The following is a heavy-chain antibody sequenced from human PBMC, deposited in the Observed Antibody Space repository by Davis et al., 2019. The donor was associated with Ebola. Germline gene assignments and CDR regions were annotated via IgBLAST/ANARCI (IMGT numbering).Heavy chain of an antibody. V-gene: IGHV3-23*01. CDR3: AKVISSSKYYYYYYGMDV. CDR2: ISGSGGST. D-gene: IGHD6-6*01. Sequence: PGGSLRLSCAASGFTFSSYAMSWVRQAPGKGLEWVSAISGSGGSTYYADSVKGRFTISRDNSKNTLYLQMNSLRAEDTAVYYCAKVISSSKYYYYYYGMDVWGQGTTVTVSS. J-gene: IGHJ6*02. CDR1: GFTFSSYA.